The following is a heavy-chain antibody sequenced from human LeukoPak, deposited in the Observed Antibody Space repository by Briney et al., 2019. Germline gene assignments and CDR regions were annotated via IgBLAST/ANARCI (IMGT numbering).Heavy chain of an antibody. CDR1: GFTFRSYR. CDR3: ARAGYCTSNSCYSPNFYYMDV. CDR2: IKEDANEE. Sequence: GGSLRLSCAASGFTFRSYRMSWVRQAPGKGLEWVANIKEDANEEYYVDSVRGRFIISRDNAKNSLFLQMYSLRADDTAVYYCARAGYCTSNSCYSPNFYYMDVWGKGTTVTVSS. V-gene: IGHV3-7*01. D-gene: IGHD2-2*01. J-gene: IGHJ6*03.